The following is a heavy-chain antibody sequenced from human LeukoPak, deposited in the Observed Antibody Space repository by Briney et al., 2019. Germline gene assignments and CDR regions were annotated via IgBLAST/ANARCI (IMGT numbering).Heavy chain of an antibody. J-gene: IGHJ4*02. CDR1: GYTFTGYY. V-gene: IGHV1-2*06. D-gene: IGHD2-15*01. CDR2: INPNSGGT. CDR3: ARDFFHGHCAGLSCFLLDY. Sequence: ASVKVSCKASGYTFTGYYMHWVRQAPGQGLEWMGRINPNSGGTNYAQKFQGRVTMATDTSTSTAYMELRSLRSDDTAVYYCARDFFHGHCAGLSCFLLDYWGQGSLVTVSS.